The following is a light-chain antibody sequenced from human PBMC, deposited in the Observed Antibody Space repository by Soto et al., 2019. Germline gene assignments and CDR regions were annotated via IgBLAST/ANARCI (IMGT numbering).Light chain of an antibody. CDR1: KLGDKY. CDR3: QAWDSSTVV. Sequence: YELTQPPSVSLSPGQTASITCAGDKLGDKYACWYQQKPGQSPVLVIYQDSKRPSGIPERFSGSNSGNTATLTISGTQAMDEADYYCQAWDSSTVVFGTGTKVTVL. V-gene: IGLV3-1*01. CDR2: QDS. J-gene: IGLJ1*01.